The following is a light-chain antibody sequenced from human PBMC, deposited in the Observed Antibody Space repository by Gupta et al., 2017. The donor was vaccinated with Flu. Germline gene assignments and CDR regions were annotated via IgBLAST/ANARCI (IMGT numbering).Light chain of an antibody. J-gene: IGKJ3*01. V-gene: IGKV1-9*01. CDR1: QGIGSY. CDR3: QQFNSHPVT. CDR2: AAS. Sequence: PSFLSASVGDRVTITCRASQGIGSYLAWYQQKPGKAPKLLIYAASTLQSGVPSRFSGSGSGTXFTLTIXSLQPEDFATYYCQQFNSHPVTFGXGTNVDIK.